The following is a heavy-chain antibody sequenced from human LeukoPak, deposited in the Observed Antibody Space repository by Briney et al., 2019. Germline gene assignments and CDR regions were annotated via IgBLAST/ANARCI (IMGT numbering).Heavy chain of an antibody. D-gene: IGHD6-19*01. CDR3: ARGGIAVGDY. Sequence: PGGSLRLSCAASGFTFSSYSMNWVRQAPGKGLEWVSSISSSSSYIYYADSVKGRFTISRDNAKNSLYLQMNSLRAEDTAVYYCARGGIAVGDYWGQGTLATVSS. V-gene: IGHV3-21*01. CDR1: GFTFSSYS. J-gene: IGHJ4*02. CDR2: ISSSSSYI.